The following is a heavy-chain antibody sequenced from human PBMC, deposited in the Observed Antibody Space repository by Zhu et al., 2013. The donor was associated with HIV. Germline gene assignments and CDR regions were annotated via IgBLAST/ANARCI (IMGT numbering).Heavy chain of an antibody. D-gene: IGHD6-19*01. CDR2: IIPIFGTA. Sequence: QVQLVQSGAEVKKPGSSVKVSCKASGGTFSSYAISWVRQAPGQGLEWMGGIIPIFGTANYAQKFQGRVTITADESTSTAYMELSSLRSEDTAVYYCSERSSSIHSGWVGPANVLLRVWDVVGPRDHGHR. V-gene: IGHV1-69*01. CDR3: SERSSSIHSGWVGPANVLLRVWDV. CDR1: GGTFSSYA. J-gene: IGHJ6*02.